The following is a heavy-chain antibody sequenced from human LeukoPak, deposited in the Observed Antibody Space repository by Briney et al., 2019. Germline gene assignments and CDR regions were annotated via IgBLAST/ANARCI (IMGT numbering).Heavy chain of an antibody. CDR1: GGSFSGYY. CDR3: ARALTYNCSSTSCYFDY. CDR2: INHSGST. D-gene: IGHD2-2*01. Sequence: KPSETLSLTCAVYGGSFSGYYWSWIRQPPGKGLEWIGEINHSGSTNYNPSLKSRVTISVDTSKNQFSLKLSSVTAADTAVYYCARALTYNCSSTSCYFDYWGQGTLVTVSS. J-gene: IGHJ4*02. V-gene: IGHV4-34*01.